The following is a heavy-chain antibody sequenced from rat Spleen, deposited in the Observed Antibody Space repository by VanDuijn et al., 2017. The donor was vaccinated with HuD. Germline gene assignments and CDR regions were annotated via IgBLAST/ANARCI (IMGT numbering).Heavy chain of an antibody. CDR3: ARWDYSSYPDY. D-gene: IGHD1-8*01. CDR1: DYSITSNY. V-gene: IGHV3-1*01. J-gene: IGHJ2*01. CDR2: ISYSGST. Sequence: VQLQESGPGLVKPSQSLSLTCSVTDYSITSNYWGWIRKFPGNKMEWMGYISYSGSTSYNPSLKSRISITRDTSKNQFFLQLNSVTTEDTATYYCARWDYSSYPDYWGQGVMVTVSS.